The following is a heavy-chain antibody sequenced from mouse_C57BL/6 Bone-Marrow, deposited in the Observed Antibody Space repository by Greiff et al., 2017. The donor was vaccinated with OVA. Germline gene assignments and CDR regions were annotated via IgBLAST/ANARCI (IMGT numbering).Heavy chain of an antibody. J-gene: IGHJ2*01. CDR1: GYTFTDYE. V-gene: IGHV1-15*01. D-gene: IGHD2-3*01. CDR3: WLLRGVDY. Sequence: VQLQQSGAELVRPGASVTLSCKASGYTFTDYEMHWVKQTPVHGLEWIGAIDPETGGTAYNQKFKGKAILTADNSSSTAYMELRSLTSEDSAVYYSWLLRGVDYWGQGTTLTVSS. CDR2: IDPETGGT.